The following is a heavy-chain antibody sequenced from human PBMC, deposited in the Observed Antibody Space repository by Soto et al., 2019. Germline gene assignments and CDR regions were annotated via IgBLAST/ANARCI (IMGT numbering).Heavy chain of an antibody. CDR1: GFTFSSYS. D-gene: IGHD2-15*01. V-gene: IGHV3-21*01. CDR3: ARDYPPYCSGGSCYHDY. Sequence: GGSLRLSCAASGFTFSSYSMNWVRQAPGKGLEWVSSISSSSSYIYYADSVKGRFTISRDNAKNSLYLQMNSLRAEDTAVYYCARDYPPYCSGGSCYHDYWGQGTLVTVSS. J-gene: IGHJ4*02. CDR2: ISSSSSYI.